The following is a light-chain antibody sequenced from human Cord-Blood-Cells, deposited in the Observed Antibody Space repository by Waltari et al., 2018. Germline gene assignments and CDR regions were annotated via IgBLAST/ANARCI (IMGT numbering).Light chain of an antibody. CDR2: DAS. CDR1: QSVSSY. V-gene: IGKV3-11*01. CDR3: QQRSNWPPGFT. J-gene: IGKJ4*01. Sequence: EIVLTQSPATLSLSPGERATLSCRASQSVSSYLAWYQQKPGQAPRLPIYDASNRATGIPARFSGSGSGTDFTLTISSLEPEDFAVYYCQQRSNWPPGFTFGGGTKVEIK.